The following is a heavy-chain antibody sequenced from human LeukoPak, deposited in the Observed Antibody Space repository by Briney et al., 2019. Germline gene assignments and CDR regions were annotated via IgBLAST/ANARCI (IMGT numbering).Heavy chain of an antibody. J-gene: IGHJ4*02. CDR3: ARAPTVLVGYCSSSSCQADY. V-gene: IGHV3-21*01. CDR1: GFTFSSYA. D-gene: IGHD2-2*01. CDR2: ISGDSRYI. Sequence: GGSLRLSCAASGFTFSSYAKSWVRQAPGKGLEWVSAISGDSRYIYYTDSVRGRFTISRDNAEDSLYLQMHSLRVEDTAVYYCARAPTVLVGYCSSSSCQADYWGQGTLVTVSS.